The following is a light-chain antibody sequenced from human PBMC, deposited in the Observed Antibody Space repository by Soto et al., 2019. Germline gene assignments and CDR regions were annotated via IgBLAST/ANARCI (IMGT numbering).Light chain of an antibody. CDR2: GAS. J-gene: IGKJ1*01. CDR1: QSVSSN. V-gene: IGKV3-15*01. Sequence: ETVMTQSPATLSVSPGERATLSCRASQSVSSNLAWYQQNPGQAPRLLIYGASSRATGVPARFSGSGSGTEFTLTISSLQSEDFAVYYCQQYNDWWTFGQGTKVDIK. CDR3: QQYNDWWT.